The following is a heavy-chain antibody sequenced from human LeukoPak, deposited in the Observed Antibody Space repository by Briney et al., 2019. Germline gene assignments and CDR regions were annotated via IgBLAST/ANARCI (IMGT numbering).Heavy chain of an antibody. J-gene: IGHJ4*02. Sequence: SVKVSCKASGGTFSTYAISWVGQAPGQELEWMGGIIPIFVTANYEQKFQGRDSITPEEATSTAYMELSSLRSEDTAVYYCALHDYGGPFDYWGQGTLVTVSS. D-gene: IGHD4-23*01. CDR3: ALHDYGGPFDY. CDR2: IIPIFVTA. V-gene: IGHV1-69*13. CDR1: GGTFSTYA.